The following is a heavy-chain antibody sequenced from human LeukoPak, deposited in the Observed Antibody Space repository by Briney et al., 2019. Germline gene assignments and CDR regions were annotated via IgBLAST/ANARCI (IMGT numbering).Heavy chain of an antibody. Sequence: PGGSLRLSCAASGFTFSSYSMNWVRQAPGKGLEWVSSISSSSSYIYYADSVKGRFTISRDNSKNTLYLQMNGLRAEDTAVYYCAKDLRRGAARSSGYYYVGDYFDYWGQGTPVTVSS. V-gene: IGHV3-21*01. D-gene: IGHD3-22*01. CDR3: AKDLRRGAARSSGYYYVGDYFDY. CDR2: ISSSSSYI. CDR1: GFTFSSYS. J-gene: IGHJ4*02.